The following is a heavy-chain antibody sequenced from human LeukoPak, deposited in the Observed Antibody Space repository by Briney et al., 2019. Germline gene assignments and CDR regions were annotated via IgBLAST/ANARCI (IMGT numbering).Heavy chain of an antibody. Sequence: GASVKVSCKASGYTFTSYGISWVRQAPGQGLEWMGWISAYNGNTNYAQKLQGRVTMTTDTSTSTDYMELRSLRSDDTAVYYCARTEGGGGYGWFDPWGQGTLVTVSS. CDR2: ISAYNGNT. CDR1: GYTFTSYG. V-gene: IGHV1-18*01. CDR3: ARTEGGGGYGWFDP. J-gene: IGHJ5*02. D-gene: IGHD5-12*01.